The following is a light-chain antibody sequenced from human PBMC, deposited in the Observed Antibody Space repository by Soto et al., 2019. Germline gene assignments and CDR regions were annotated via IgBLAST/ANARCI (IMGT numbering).Light chain of an antibody. CDR3: QQANSFQLT. Sequence: DIQMTQSPSSVSASVGDRVTITCRTSQDINNWLAWYQQKPGKAPKLLIYAASTLQSGVPSRFSGSGSGTDFTLTISSLQPEDFATYSCQQANSFQLTSGGGTRVEIK. J-gene: IGKJ4*01. CDR1: QDINNW. V-gene: IGKV1-12*01. CDR2: AAS.